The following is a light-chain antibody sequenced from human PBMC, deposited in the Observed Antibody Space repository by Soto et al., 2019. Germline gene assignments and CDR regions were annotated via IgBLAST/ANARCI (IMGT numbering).Light chain of an antibody. J-gene: IGKJ4*01. Sequence: EVVMTQSPATLSVSPGGRATLSCRASQSVNNKLAWYQQKLGQAPRLLIYDASTRATGIPARFSGSGSGTAFPLTISSLQPEDFAIYYCQHYSNWPPLTFGGGNEVEIK. CDR1: QSVNNK. V-gene: IGKV3-15*01. CDR3: QHYSNWPPLT. CDR2: DAS.